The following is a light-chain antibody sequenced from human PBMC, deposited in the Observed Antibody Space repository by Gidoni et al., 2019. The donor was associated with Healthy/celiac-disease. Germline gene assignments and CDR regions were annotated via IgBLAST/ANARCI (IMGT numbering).Light chain of an antibody. CDR1: SSDVGGYHY. J-gene: IGLJ2*01. Sequence: QSALTQPRSVSGSTGQSVTISCTGTSSDVGGYHYVSWYQQHPGKAPKLMIYDVSKRPSGVPDRFSGAKSGNTASRTISGLQAEDEADYYCCSYAGSYTFRFGGGTKLTVL. CDR3: CSYAGSYTFR. V-gene: IGLV2-11*01. CDR2: DVS.